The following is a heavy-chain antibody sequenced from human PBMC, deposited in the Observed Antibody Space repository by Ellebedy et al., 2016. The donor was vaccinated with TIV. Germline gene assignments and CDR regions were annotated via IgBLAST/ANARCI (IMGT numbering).Heavy chain of an antibody. J-gene: IGHJ6*02. CDR2: IIPIFGTA. Sequence: SVKVSXKASGGTFSSYAISWVRQAPGQGLEWMGGIIPIFGTANYAQKFQGRVTITADESTSTAYMELSSLRSEDTAVYYCAREKAKVPAAFYYYYGMDVWGQGTTVTVSS. CDR1: GGTFSSYA. D-gene: IGHD2-2*01. CDR3: AREKAKVPAAFYYYYGMDV. V-gene: IGHV1-69*13.